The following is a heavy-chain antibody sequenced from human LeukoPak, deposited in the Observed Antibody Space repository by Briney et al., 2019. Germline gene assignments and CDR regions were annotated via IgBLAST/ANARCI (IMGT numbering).Heavy chain of an antibody. D-gene: IGHD6-19*01. CDR2: ISGSGTNT. J-gene: IGHJ4*02. CDR1: GFTFSSYA. Sequence: GGSLRLSCAASGFTFSSYAMSRVRQSPGKGLEWVSTISGSGTNTYYADSVKGRFTISRDNSKNTLYLQMNSLRAEDTAVYFCAKAGVAGTSRYFDCWGQGTLVTVSS. V-gene: IGHV3-23*01. CDR3: AKAGVAGTSRYFDC.